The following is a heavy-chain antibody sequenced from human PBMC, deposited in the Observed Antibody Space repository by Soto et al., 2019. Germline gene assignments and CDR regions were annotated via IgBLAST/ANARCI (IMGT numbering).Heavy chain of an antibody. CDR2: IYSGGRN. CDR3: ARGSSRWDY. Sequence: LSLTCTVSGGSISSFYCGWIRQPAGKGLEWIGRIYSGGRNNYNPSLKSRVTMSVDTSKNQFSLRLSSVTAADTAMYYCARGSSRWDYWGQGTLVTVSS. D-gene: IGHD6-13*01. CDR1: GGSISSFY. V-gene: IGHV4-4*07. J-gene: IGHJ4*02.